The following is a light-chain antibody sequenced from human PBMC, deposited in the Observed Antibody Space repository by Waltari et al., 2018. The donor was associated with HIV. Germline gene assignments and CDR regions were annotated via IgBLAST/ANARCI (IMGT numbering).Light chain of an antibody. Sequence: DIVMTQSPDSLAVSLGERATINCKSSPSVLYSSNNKTYLAWYQQKPGQPPKLLIYWASTRESGVPDRFSGSGSGTDFTLTISSLQAEDVAVYYCQQYYSTPRPFGPGTKVDIK. J-gene: IGKJ3*01. V-gene: IGKV4-1*01. CDR3: QQYYSTPRP. CDR1: PSVLYSSNNKTY. CDR2: WAS.